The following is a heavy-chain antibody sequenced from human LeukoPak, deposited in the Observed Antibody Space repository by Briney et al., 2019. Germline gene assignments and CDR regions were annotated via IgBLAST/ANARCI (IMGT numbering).Heavy chain of an antibody. D-gene: IGHD7-27*01. Sequence: PSETLSLTCAVSGYSISSGYYWGWIRQPPGKGLEWIGSIYHSGSTYYNPSLKSRVTISVDTSKNQFSLKLSSVTAADTAVYYCARGITNWGLPPPGAKVYWGQGTLVTVCS. CDR3: ARGITNWGLPPPGAKVY. J-gene: IGHJ4*02. V-gene: IGHV4-38-2*01. CDR2: IYHSGST. CDR1: GYSISSGYY.